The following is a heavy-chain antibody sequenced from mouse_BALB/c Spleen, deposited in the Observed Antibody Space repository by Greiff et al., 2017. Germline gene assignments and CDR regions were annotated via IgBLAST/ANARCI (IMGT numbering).Heavy chain of an antibody. J-gene: IGHJ3*01. V-gene: IGHV1-5*01. Sequence: VQLQQSGTVLARPGASVTMSCTASGYTFTSYWMHWVKQRPGQGLEWIGAIYPGNSDTSYNQKFKGKAKLTAGTSTSTAYMELRSLTNEESAVYYCKRAYYGNDGFAYWGQGTLVTVSA. CDR3: KRAYYGNDGFAY. D-gene: IGHD2-9*01. CDR2: IYPGNSDT. CDR1: GYTFTSYW.